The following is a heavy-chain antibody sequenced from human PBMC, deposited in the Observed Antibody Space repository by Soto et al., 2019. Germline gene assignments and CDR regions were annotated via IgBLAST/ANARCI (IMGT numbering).Heavy chain of an antibody. V-gene: IGHV2-70*01. CDR1: EFLVTTSGMY. J-gene: IGHJ6*02. CDR3: AWRSWSTSYYSYGMDV. CDR2: IDWDDDT. D-gene: IGHD6-13*01. Sequence: PTQTLTLTCTLSEFLVTTSGMYVSWIRQPPRTALEWVAIIDWDDDTYYSTSLKTRRTISSDTSKNQVVLTMTKMNPVATDTYFCAWRSWSTSYYSYGMDVWGQGTPVTVSS.